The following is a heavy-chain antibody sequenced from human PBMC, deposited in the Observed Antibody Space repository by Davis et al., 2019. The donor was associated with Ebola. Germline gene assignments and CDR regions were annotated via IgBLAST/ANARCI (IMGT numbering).Heavy chain of an antibody. CDR2: ISSSSSTI. J-gene: IGHJ6*02. V-gene: IGHV3-48*04. Sequence: GESLKISCAASGFTFSSYSTNWVRQAPGKGLEWVSYISSSSSTIYYADSVRGRFTISRDNAKNSLYLQMNSLRAEDTAVYYCARFFKFSGTSYYYYGMDVWGQGTTVTVSS. D-gene: IGHD6-13*01. CDR3: ARFFKFSGTSYYYYGMDV. CDR1: GFTFSSYS.